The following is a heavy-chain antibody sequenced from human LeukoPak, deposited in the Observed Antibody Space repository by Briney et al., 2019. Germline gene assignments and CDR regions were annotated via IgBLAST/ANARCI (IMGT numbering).Heavy chain of an antibody. CDR3: ARVSKAANPTSDSPWFDP. J-gene: IGHJ5*02. D-gene: IGHD2-15*01. CDR2: ISGSGGST. V-gene: IGHV3-23*01. CDR1: GFTFSSYA. Sequence: GGSLRLSCAASGFTFSSYAMSWVRQAPGKGLEWVSAISGSGGSTYYADSVKGRFTISRDNSKNTLYLQMDSLRAEDTAVYYCARVSKAANPTSDSPWFDPWGQGTLVTVSS.